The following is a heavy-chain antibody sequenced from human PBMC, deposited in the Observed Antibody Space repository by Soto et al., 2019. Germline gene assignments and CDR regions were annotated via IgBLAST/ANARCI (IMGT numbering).Heavy chain of an antibody. J-gene: IGHJ6*02. Sequence: ASVKVSCKASGGTFSSYAISWVRQAPGQGLEWMGGIIPIFGTANYAQKFQGRVTITADESTSTAYMGLSSLRSEDTAVYYCASSLYYDFWSGPPGGMDVWGQGTTVTVSS. CDR2: IIPIFGTA. V-gene: IGHV1-69*13. CDR3: ASSLYYDFWSGPPGGMDV. CDR1: GGTFSSYA. D-gene: IGHD3-3*01.